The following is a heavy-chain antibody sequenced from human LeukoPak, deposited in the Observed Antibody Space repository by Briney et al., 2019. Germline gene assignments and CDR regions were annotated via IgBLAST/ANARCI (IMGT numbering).Heavy chain of an antibody. Sequence: GGSLRLSCAASGFTFSSYGMHWVRQAPGKGLEWVAVIWYDGSNKYYADSVKGRFTISRDNSKNTLYLQMNSLRAEDTAVYYCARDRAVADTSGFDYWGQGTLVTVSS. CDR1: GFTFSSYG. CDR2: IWYDGSNK. CDR3: ARDRAVADTSGFDY. V-gene: IGHV3-33*01. D-gene: IGHD6-19*01. J-gene: IGHJ4*02.